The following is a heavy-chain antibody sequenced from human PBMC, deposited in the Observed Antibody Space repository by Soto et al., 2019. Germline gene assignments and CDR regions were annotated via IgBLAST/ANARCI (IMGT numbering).Heavy chain of an antibody. D-gene: IGHD2-21*01. CDR2: ISYDGSNK. Sequence: QVQLVESGGGVVQPGRSLRLSCAASGFTFSSYGMHWVRQAPGKGLEWVAVISYDGSNKYYADSVKGRFTISKDNSKNTQYLKMNSVEAEDRAVYYGAKVFRRGGGYYYGMDVWGQGTTVTVSS. V-gene: IGHV3-30*18. CDR1: GFTFSSYG. CDR3: AKVFRRGGGYYYGMDV. J-gene: IGHJ6*02.